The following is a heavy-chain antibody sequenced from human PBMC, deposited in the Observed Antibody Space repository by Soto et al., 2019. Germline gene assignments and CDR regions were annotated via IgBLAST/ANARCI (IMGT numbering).Heavy chain of an antibody. J-gene: IGHJ6*02. D-gene: IGHD4-17*01. Sequence: SETLSLTCTVSGGSISSSSYDWGWIRQPPGKGLEWIGSIYYSGSTYYNPSLKSRVTISVDTSKNQFSLKLSSVTAADTAVYNCASFPETTVIDYYYYGMDVWGQGTTVTVSS. CDR1: GGSISSSSYD. CDR3: ASFPETTVIDYYYYGMDV. V-gene: IGHV4-39*01. CDR2: IYYSGST.